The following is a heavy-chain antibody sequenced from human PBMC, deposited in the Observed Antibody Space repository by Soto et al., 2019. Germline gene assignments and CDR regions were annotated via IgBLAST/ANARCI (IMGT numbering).Heavy chain of an antibody. D-gene: IGHD5-12*01. Sequence: WIRQPPGKGLEWMGIIHPSDFDTRYSPSFQGQVTISADKSISTAYLQWSSLRASDTAMYYCAIHSTGYEDSWGQGTLVTVSS. CDR3: AIHSTGYEDS. V-gene: IGHV5-51*01. CDR2: IHPSDFDT. J-gene: IGHJ5*02.